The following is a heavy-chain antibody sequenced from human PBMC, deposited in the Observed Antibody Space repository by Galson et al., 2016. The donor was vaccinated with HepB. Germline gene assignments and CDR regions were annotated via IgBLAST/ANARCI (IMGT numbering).Heavy chain of an antibody. CDR3: ARDTSDGGKEVY. CDR2: LYAAGST. V-gene: IGHV3-53*01. Sequence: SLRLSCAASGFAFSDYGMHWVRQAPGKGLEWVSVLYAAGSTFYAGSAKGRFTISRDNSKNTLYLQMNSLRVEDTAVYYCARDTSDGGKEVYWGRGTLVTVSS. D-gene: IGHD4-23*01. J-gene: IGHJ4*02. CDR1: GFAFSDYG.